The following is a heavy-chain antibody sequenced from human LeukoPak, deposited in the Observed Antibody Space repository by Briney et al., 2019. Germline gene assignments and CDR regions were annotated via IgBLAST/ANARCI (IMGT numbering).Heavy chain of an antibody. CDR2: IKQDGSDK. Sequence: GGSLRLSCAASGFIFSSYWMSWVRQAPGKGLEWVAQIKQDGSDKYYVDSVKGRFTISRDNAKNSRYLQMNSLRVEDTAVYYCARDTDWGQGTLVTVSS. V-gene: IGHV3-7*01. CDR1: GFIFSSYW. J-gene: IGHJ4*02. CDR3: ARDTD. D-gene: IGHD4-17*01.